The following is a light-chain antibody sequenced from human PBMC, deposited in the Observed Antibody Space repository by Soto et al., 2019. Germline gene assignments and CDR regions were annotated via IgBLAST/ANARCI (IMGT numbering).Light chain of an antibody. CDR1: SSDVGGYNY. J-gene: IGLJ7*01. CDR3: TSYTSSSTLV. Sequence: QSALTQPASVSGSPGQSITISCTGTSSDVGGYNYVSWYQQHPGKAPKLMIYEVSNRPSGVSNRFSASKSGNRASLTISGVQAEDEADYSCTSYTSSSTLVFGGGTQLTVL. CDR2: EVS. V-gene: IGLV2-14*01.